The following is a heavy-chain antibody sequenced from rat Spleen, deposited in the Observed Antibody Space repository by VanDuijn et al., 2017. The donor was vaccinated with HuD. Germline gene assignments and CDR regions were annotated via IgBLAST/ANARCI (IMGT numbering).Heavy chain of an antibody. J-gene: IGHJ3*01. D-gene: IGHD1-10*01. Sequence: EVQLVESDGGLVQPGRSLKLSCAASGFTFSDYYMAWVRQAPTKGLEWVATISTGTGNTYYRDSVKGRFTISRDNAKSTLYLQMNSLRSEDTATYYCTTENYWFAYWGQGSLVTVSS. CDR2: ISTGTGNT. CDR3: TTENYWFAY. CDR1: GFTFSDYY. V-gene: IGHV5-27*01.